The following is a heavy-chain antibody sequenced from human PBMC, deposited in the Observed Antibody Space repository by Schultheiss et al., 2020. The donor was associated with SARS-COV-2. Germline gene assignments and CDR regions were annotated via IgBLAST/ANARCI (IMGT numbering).Heavy chain of an antibody. CDR3: ARVGSSWYLEFDY. CDR1: GGSISSYY. CDR2: IYTSGST. J-gene: IGHJ4*02. D-gene: IGHD6-13*01. V-gene: IGHV4-4*07. Sequence: SETLSLTCTVSGGSISSYYWSWIRQPAGKGLEWIGRIYTSGSTNYNPSLRSRVTISLDTSKNQFSLRLSSVTAADTAVYYCARVGSSWYLEFDYWGQGTLVTVSS.